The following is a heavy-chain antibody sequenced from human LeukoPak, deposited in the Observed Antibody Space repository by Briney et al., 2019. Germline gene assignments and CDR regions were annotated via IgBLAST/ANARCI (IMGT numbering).Heavy chain of an antibody. CDR3: ARGLYYYGSGSLFDY. D-gene: IGHD3-10*01. CDR2: ISYDGSNK. Sequence: GGSLRLSCAASGFTFSSYAMHWVRQAPGKGLEWVAVISYDGSNKYYADSVKGRFTISRDNSKNTLYLQMNSLRAEDTAVYYCARGLYYYGSGSLFDYWGQGTLVTVSS. CDR1: GFTFSSYA. J-gene: IGHJ4*02. V-gene: IGHV3-30*04.